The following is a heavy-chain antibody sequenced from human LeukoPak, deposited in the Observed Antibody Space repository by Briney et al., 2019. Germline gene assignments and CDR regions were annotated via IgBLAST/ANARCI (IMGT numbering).Heavy chain of an antibody. CDR2: ISGSGGST. V-gene: IGHV3-23*01. J-gene: IGHJ6*02. D-gene: IGHD2-2*01. CDR1: GFTFSSYA. Sequence: GGSLRLSCAASGFTFSSYAMSWVRQAPGNGLEWVSAISGSGGSTYYADSVKGRFTISRDNSKNTLYLQMNSLRAEDTAVYYCAKDLLQLPPRYYYGMDVWGQGTTVTVPS. CDR3: AKDLLQLPPRYYYGMDV.